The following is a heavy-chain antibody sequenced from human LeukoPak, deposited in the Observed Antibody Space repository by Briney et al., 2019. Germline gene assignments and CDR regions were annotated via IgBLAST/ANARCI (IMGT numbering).Heavy chain of an antibody. J-gene: IGHJ4*02. CDR1: GFTFSSYG. CDR3: ASGSPHWDIVVVPAAIGAIGDY. D-gene: IGHD2-2*02. Sequence: PGGSLRLSCAASGFTFSSYGMHWVRQAPGKGLEWLAVISYDGSNKYYADSVKGRFTISRDNSKNTLYLQMNSLRAEDTAVYYCASGSPHWDIVVVPAAIGAIGDYWGQGTLVTVSS. CDR2: ISYDGSNK. V-gene: IGHV3-30*03.